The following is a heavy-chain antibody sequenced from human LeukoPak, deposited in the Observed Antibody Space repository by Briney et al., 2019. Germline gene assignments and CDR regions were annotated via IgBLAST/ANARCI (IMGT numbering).Heavy chain of an antibody. Sequence: SETLSLTCAVSGGSISSGGYSWSWIRQPPGKGLEWIGYIYHSGSTYYNPSLKSRVTISVDRSKNQFSLKLGSVTAADTAVYYCARGNNYDILTGYPYFDYWGQGTLVTVSS. CDR1: GGSISSGGYS. J-gene: IGHJ4*02. D-gene: IGHD3-9*01. CDR2: IYHSGST. V-gene: IGHV4-30-2*01. CDR3: ARGNNYDILTGYPYFDY.